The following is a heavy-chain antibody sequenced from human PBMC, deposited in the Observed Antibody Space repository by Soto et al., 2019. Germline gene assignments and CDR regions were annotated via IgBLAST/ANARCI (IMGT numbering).Heavy chain of an antibody. Sequence: LRLSCAASGFTFSSYDMHWVRQATGKGLEWVSAIGTAGDTYYPGSVKGRFTISRENAKNSLYLQMNSLRAGDTAVYYCARGIAAAGSAYYYYYGMDVWGQGTTVTVSS. V-gene: IGHV3-13*01. J-gene: IGHJ6*02. CDR3: ARGIAAAGSAYYYYYGMDV. CDR2: IGTAGDT. D-gene: IGHD6-13*01. CDR1: GFTFSSYD.